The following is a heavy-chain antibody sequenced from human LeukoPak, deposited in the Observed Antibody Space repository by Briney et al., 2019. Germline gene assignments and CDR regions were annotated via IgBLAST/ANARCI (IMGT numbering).Heavy chain of an antibody. CDR2: IKQDGSEK. CDR3: ARGPGIAVAGLYYYYYMDV. Sequence: GGSLRLSSAASGFTFSSYWMSWVRQAPGKGLEWVANIKQDGSEKYYVDSVKGRFTISRDSAKNSLYLQMNSLRAEDTAVYYCARGPGIAVAGLYYYYYMDVWGKGTTVTVSS. V-gene: IGHV3-7*01. CDR1: GFTFSSYW. D-gene: IGHD6-19*01. J-gene: IGHJ6*03.